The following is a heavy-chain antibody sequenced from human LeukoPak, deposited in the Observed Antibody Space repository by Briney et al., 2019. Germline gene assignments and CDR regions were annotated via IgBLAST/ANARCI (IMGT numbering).Heavy chain of an antibody. Sequence: SGTLSLTCTVSGGSISSGGYYWSWIRQHPGKGLEWIGYIYYSGSTYYNPSLKSRVTISVDTSKDQFSLKLSSVTAADTAVYYCARELSSIAARPIDYWGQGTLVTVSS. D-gene: IGHD6-6*01. J-gene: IGHJ4*02. CDR2: IYYSGST. V-gene: IGHV4-31*03. CDR1: GGSISSGGYY. CDR3: ARELSSIAARPIDY.